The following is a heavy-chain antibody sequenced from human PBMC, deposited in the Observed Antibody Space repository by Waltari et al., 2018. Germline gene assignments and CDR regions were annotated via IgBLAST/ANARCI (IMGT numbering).Heavy chain of an antibody. D-gene: IGHD4-17*01. V-gene: IGHV4-59*11. CDR1: GGSISSHY. CDR2: IYYSGST. J-gene: IGHJ4*02. CDR3: ARGGSGYGDYLDY. Sequence: QVQLQESGPGLVKPSETLSLTCTVSGGSISSHYWSWIRQPPGKGLEWIGYIYYSGSTNYNPSLKGRVTISVDTSKNPFSLKLSSVTAADTAVYYCARGGSGYGDYLDYWGQGTLVTVSS.